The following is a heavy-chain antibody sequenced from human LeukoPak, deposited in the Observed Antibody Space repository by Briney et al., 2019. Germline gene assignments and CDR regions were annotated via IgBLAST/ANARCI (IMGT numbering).Heavy chain of an antibody. J-gene: IGHJ4*02. CDR3: ARSSSSTASTSCFDY. CDR1: GGTFSSYA. Sequence: GASVKVSCKASGGTFSSYAISWVRQAPGQGLEWMGGIIPIFGTANYAQKFQGRVTITADESTSTAYMELSSLRSEDTAVYYCARSSSSTASTSCFDYWGQGTLVTVSS. CDR2: IIPIFGTA. V-gene: IGHV1-69*01. D-gene: IGHD2-2*01.